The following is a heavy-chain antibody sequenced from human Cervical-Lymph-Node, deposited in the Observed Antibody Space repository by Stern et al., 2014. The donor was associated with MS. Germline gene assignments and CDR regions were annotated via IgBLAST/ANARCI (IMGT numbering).Heavy chain of an antibody. CDR3: ARGRGGNYRYYFDY. J-gene: IGHJ4*02. CDR2: ISSGGSYI. V-gene: IGHV3-21*01. Sequence: EVQLVESGGGLVKPGGSLRLSCAASGFTFSSYSMNWVRQAPGKGLEWVASISSGGSYIYYEDSLKGRFTISRDNAKSSLYLQMNSLRAEDTAVYYCARGRGGNYRYYFDYWGQGTLVTVSS. CDR1: GFTFSSYS. D-gene: IGHD4-23*01.